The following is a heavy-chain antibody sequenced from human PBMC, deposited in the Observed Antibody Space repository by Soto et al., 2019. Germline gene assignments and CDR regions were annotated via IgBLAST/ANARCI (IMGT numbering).Heavy chain of an antibody. D-gene: IGHD4-4*01. CDR2: IHLDGSEK. CDR3: TTDRHYSPIDC. V-gene: IGHV3-7*05. CDR1: GYSISDFW. J-gene: IGHJ4*02. Sequence: PGGSLRLSCAASGYSISDFWMSWVRQTPGKGLEWVGNIHLDGSEKYYAGFVKGRFTFSRDNVKNSLYLQMNSLKTEDTAVYYCTTDRHYSPIDCWGQGT.